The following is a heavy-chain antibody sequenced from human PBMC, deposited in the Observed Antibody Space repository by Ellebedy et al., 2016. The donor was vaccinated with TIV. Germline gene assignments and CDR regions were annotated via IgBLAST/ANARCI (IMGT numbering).Heavy chain of an antibody. D-gene: IGHD6-19*01. V-gene: IGHV3-49*03. CDR3: AKGRGGGSDSSAPRYYFDS. CDR2: IRSKAYGGTT. J-gene: IGHJ4*02. CDR1: GFTFSKYG. Sequence: GESLKISCVASGFTFSKYGMNWFRQAPGKGLEWVGFIRSKAYGGTTEYAASVKGRFTISRDDSKSIAYLQMNSLRAEDTAVYYCAKGRGGGSDSSAPRYYFDSWGLGTLVTVSS.